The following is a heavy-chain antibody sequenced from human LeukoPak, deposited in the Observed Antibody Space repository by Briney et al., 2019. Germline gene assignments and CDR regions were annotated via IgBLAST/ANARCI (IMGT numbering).Heavy chain of an antibody. V-gene: IGHV4-59*08. CDR1: GSMYNYY. CDR2: IHYSGST. D-gene: IGHD1-26*01. Sequence: SETLSLTCTVSGSMYNYYWSWIRQPPGKGLEWIGYIHYSGSTNYNPSLESRVTMSLDTSKNQVSLKLNSVTAADTAVYYCARHISSGGTYAHFDYWGQGALVTVSS. CDR3: ARHISSGGTYAHFDY. J-gene: IGHJ4*02.